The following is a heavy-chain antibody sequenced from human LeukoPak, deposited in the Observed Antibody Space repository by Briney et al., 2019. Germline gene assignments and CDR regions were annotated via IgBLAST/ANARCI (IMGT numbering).Heavy chain of an antibody. V-gene: IGHV1-69*04. CDR3: ARKIYYGGNADYFDY. CDR1: GVTFSSYA. J-gene: IGHJ4*02. CDR2: IIPILGIA. D-gene: IGHD4-23*01. Sequence: GASVKVSCKASGVTFSSYAISWVRQAPGQGLEWMGRIIPILGIANYAQKFQGRVTITADKSTSTAYMELSSLRSEDTAVYYCARKIYYGGNADYFDYWGQGTLVTVSS.